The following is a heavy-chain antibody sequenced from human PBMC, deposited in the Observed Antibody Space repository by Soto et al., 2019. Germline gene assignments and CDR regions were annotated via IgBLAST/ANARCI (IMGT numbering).Heavy chain of an antibody. CDR3: APQPDLYGDYGGGRAFDI. CDR1: GFTFSSYA. V-gene: IGHV3-23*01. Sequence: EVQLLESGGGLVQPGGSLRLSCAASGFTFSSYAMSWVRQAPGKGLEWVSAISGSGGSTYYADSVKGRFTISRDNSKNTMYLQMNSLRAEDTAVYYCAPQPDLYGDYGGGRAFDIWGQGTMVTVSS. D-gene: IGHD4-17*01. J-gene: IGHJ3*02. CDR2: ISGSGGST.